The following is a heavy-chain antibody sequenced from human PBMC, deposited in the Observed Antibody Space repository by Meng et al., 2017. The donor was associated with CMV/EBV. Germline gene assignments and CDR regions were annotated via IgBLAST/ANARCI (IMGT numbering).Heavy chain of an antibody. Sequence: ASVKVSCKASGYTFTSYGISWVRQAPGQGLEWMGWISAYNGNTNYAQKLQGRVTMTTDTSTSTAYMELRSLRSDDTAVYYCASKIVPAAKEAYYYGMDVWGQGTTVTVSS. D-gene: IGHD2-2*01. J-gene: IGHJ6*02. V-gene: IGHV1-18*01. CDR2: ISAYNGNT. CDR3: ASKIVPAAKEAYYYGMDV. CDR1: GYTFTSYG.